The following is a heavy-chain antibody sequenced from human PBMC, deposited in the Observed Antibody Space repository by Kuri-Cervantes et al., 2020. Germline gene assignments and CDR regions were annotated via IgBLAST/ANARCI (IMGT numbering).Heavy chain of an antibody. D-gene: IGHD3-16*01. V-gene: IGHV3-7*01. Sequence: GESLKISCAASGFTFRSSAMHWVRQAPGKGLQWVASIKEDGSVKDYVDSVKGRFTISRDNAKNSLYLQLNSLRAEDSAVYYCARDGGHGIFDNWGQGSLVTVSS. CDR3: ARDGGHGIFDN. CDR2: IKEDGSVK. CDR1: GFTFRSSA. J-gene: IGHJ4*02.